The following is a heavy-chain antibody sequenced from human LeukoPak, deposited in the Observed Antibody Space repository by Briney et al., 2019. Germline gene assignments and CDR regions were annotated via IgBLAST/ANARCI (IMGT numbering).Heavy chain of an antibody. CDR2: IYYSGST. V-gene: IGHV4-59*08. Sequence: SETLSLTCTVSGGSISSYYWSWIRQPPGKGLEWIGYIYYSGSTNYNPSLKSRVTISVDTSKNQFSLKLSSVTAADMAVYYCAGPGYSSTIDYWGQGTLVTVSS. J-gene: IGHJ4*02. CDR1: GGSISSYY. D-gene: IGHD6-13*01. CDR3: AGPGYSSTIDY.